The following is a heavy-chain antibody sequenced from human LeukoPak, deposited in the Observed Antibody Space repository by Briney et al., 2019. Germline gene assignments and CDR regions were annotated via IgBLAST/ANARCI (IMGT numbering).Heavy chain of an antibody. CDR2: ISGSGGST. Sequence: PGGSLRLSCAASGFTVSSNYMSWVRQAPGKGLEWVSAISGSGGSTYYADSVKGRFTISRDNSKNTLYLQMNSLRAEDTAVYYCAKAGCSSTSCYIFFAEYFQHWGQGTLVTVSS. D-gene: IGHD2-2*02. J-gene: IGHJ1*01. CDR1: GFTVSSNY. CDR3: AKAGCSSTSCYIFFAEYFQH. V-gene: IGHV3-23*01.